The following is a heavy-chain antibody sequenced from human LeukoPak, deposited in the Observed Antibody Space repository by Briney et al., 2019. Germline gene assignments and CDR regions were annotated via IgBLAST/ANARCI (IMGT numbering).Heavy chain of an antibody. D-gene: IGHD6-6*01. Sequence: GGSLRLSCAASGFTFSSYGMHWVRQAPGKGLEWVAFIRYDGSNKYYADSVKGRFTISRDNSKNTLYLQMNSLRAEDTAVYYCAKARGIAARLYYYYYMDVWGKGTTVTVSS. J-gene: IGHJ6*03. CDR1: GFTFSSYG. V-gene: IGHV3-30*02. CDR3: AKARGIAARLYYYYYMDV. CDR2: IRYDGSNK.